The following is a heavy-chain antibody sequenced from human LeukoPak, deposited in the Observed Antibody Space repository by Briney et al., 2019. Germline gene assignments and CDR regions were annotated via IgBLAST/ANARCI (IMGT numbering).Heavy chain of an antibody. J-gene: IGHJ3*02. CDR2: IRSKANSYAT. Sequence: GGSLRLSCVASGFTFSGSAMHWVRQASGKGLEWVGRIRSKANSYATAYAASVKGRFTISRDDSKNTAYLQMNSLKTEDTAVYYCTRVSAYDSSGFYAFDIWGQGTMVTVSS. D-gene: IGHD3-22*01. CDR1: GFTFSGSA. V-gene: IGHV3-73*01. CDR3: TRVSAYDSSGFYAFDI.